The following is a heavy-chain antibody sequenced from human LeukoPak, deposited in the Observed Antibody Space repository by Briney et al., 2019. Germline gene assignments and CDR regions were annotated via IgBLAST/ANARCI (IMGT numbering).Heavy chain of an antibody. V-gene: IGHV4-38-2*02. CDR2: IYHSGST. Sequence: SETLSLTCTVSGYSISSGYYWGWIRPPPGKGLEWIGSIYHSGSTYYNPSLKSRVTISVDTSKNQFSLKLSSVTAADTAVYYCARDRGFWGNWFDPWGQGTLVTVSS. CDR3: ARDRGFWGNWFDP. D-gene: IGHD3-16*01. CDR1: GYSISSGYY. J-gene: IGHJ5*02.